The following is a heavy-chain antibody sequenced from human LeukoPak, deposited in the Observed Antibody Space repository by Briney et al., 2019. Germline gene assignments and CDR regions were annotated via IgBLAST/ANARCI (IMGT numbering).Heavy chain of an antibody. D-gene: IGHD4-17*01. Sequence: SETLSLTCAVYGESLSKYYWTWIRQSPGKGLEWIGEINHRGSTNQNPSLKSRVTLSVDTSKHQFSLKLTSVTAADAAVYYCARSRRYGGYDYWGQGTLVTVSS. V-gene: IGHV4-34*01. CDR2: INHRGST. CDR1: GESLSKYY. CDR3: ARSRRYGGYDY. J-gene: IGHJ4*02.